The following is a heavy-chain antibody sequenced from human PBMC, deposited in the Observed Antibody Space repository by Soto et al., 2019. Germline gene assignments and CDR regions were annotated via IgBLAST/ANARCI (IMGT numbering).Heavy chain of an antibody. D-gene: IGHD3-10*01. CDR2: ISGAGS. V-gene: IGHV3-11*01. CDR1: GFTFSDYY. CDR3: ARSRKPSYYSGPYFDF. Sequence: QVQLVESGGDLVEPGGSLRLSCAASGFTFSDYYMSWMRQAPGKGLEWIAYISGAGSNYADSVQGRFTISRDNTKNSLYLQMNSLRDEDTAVYYCARSRKPSYYSGPYFDFGGQGALVTVSS. J-gene: IGHJ4*02.